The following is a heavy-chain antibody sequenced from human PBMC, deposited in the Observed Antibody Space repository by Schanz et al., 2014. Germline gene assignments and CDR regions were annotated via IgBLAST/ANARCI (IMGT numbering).Heavy chain of an antibody. V-gene: IGHV3-30-3*01. Sequence: QVPLVESGGGVVQPGRSLRLSCAAYGFTLSSYAMHWVRQAPGKGLEWVAVISYDGSNKYYADSVKGRFTISRDNSKNILYLQMNSLRAEDTAVYYCAKARRKSNCSGGRCFHYSYYGMDVWGQGTTVTVSS. D-gene: IGHD2-15*01. CDR2: ISYDGSNK. J-gene: IGHJ6*02. CDR1: GFTLSSYA. CDR3: AKARRKSNCSGGRCFHYSYYGMDV.